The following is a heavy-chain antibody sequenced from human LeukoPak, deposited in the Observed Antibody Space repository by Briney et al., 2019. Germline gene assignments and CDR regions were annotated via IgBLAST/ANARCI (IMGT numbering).Heavy chain of an antibody. CDR1: GFTFSSYS. Sequence: GGSLRLSCAASGFTFSSYSMNWVRQAPGKGLEWVSSTSSSSSYINYADSVKGRFTISRDNAKNSLYLQMNSLRVEDTAVYYCAREASSYDILTAYYLNWFDPWGQGTLVTVSS. D-gene: IGHD3-9*01. CDR2: TSSSSSYI. J-gene: IGHJ5*02. CDR3: AREASSYDILTAYYLNWFDP. V-gene: IGHV3-21*01.